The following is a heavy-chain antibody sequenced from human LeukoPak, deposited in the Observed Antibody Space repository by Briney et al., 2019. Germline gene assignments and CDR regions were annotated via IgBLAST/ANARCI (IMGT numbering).Heavy chain of an antibody. Sequence: GGSLRLSCVASGVTFTTYWMSWVRQAPGKGLEGVANIQQNGGGKHYVDSVKGRFTISRDNAKKSLYLQMDNLRAEDTAVYYCARVGFTFQTTKEYYFDYWGQGTLVTVSS. CDR2: IQQNGGGK. D-gene: IGHD4-17*01. V-gene: IGHV3-7*01. CDR1: GVTFTTYW. J-gene: IGHJ4*02. CDR3: ARVGFTFQTTKEYYFDY.